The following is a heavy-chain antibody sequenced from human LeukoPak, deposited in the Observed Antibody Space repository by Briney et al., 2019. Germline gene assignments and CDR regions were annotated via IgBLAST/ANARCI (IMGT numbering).Heavy chain of an antibody. J-gene: IGHJ4*02. CDR3: ARYMVRGVRSLDY. D-gene: IGHD3-10*01. V-gene: IGHV5-51*01. CDR2: IYPGDSDT. CDR1: GYSFTSYW. Sequence: HGESLKISCKGPGYSFTSYWIGWVRQMPGKGLEWMGIIYPGDSDTRYSPSFQGQVTISADKSISTAYLQWSSLKASDTAMHYCARYMVRGVRSLDYWGQGTLVTVSS.